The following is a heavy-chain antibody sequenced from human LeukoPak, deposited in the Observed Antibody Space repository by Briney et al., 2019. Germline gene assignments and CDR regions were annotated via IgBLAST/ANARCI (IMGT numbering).Heavy chain of an antibody. CDR1: GFTFSSYW. J-gene: IGHJ4*02. V-gene: IGHV3-74*01. CDR2: INSDGSST. D-gene: IGHD2-21*02. CDR3: AKDKNIRDYCGGDCYSGLGFDY. Sequence: GGSLRLSCAASGFTFSSYWMHWVRQAPGKGLVWVSRINSDGSSTSYADSVKGRFTISRDNAKNTLYLQMNSLRAEDTAVYYCAKDKNIRDYCGGDCYSGLGFDYWGQGTLVTVSS.